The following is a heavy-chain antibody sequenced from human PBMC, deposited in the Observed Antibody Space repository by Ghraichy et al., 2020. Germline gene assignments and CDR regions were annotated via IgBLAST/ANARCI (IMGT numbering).Heavy chain of an antibody. CDR1: RANFSTPA. CDR3: ARVKGLPAALNTHFDF. J-gene: IGHJ4*02. Sequence: SVKVSCKVARANFSTPAINRKRESPGQGPEWMGGIIPMFGTTNYPPRFQGRVRITADEFTNTTHMELTNLRSEDTALYCCARVKGLPAALNTHFDFWGQGTLVTISS. CDR2: IIPMFGTT. D-gene: IGHD2-2*01. V-gene: IGHV1-69*13.